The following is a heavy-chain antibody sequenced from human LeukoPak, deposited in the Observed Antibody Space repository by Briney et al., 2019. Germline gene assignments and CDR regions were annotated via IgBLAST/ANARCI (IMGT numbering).Heavy chain of an antibody. D-gene: IGHD6-19*01. CDR1: GYTFTSYG. CDR3: ARRYSSGWYVDYYYYYGMDV. V-gene: IGHV1-8*01. J-gene: IGHJ6*02. Sequence: ASVKVSCKASGYTFTSYGINWVRQATGQGVEWMGWMNPNSGNTGYAQKFQGRVTMTRNTSISTAYMELSSLRSEDTAVYYCARRYSSGWYVDYYYYYGMDVWGQGTTVTVSS. CDR2: MNPNSGNT.